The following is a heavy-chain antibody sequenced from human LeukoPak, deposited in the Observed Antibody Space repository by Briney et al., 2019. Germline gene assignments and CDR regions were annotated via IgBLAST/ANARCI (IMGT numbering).Heavy chain of an antibody. CDR1: GYSFSSYW. V-gene: IGHV5-51*01. CDR2: IYPGDSDT. D-gene: IGHD2-2*02. CDR3: ARGYCSTTTCYIGYFYFDP. Sequence: GESLKISCKGSGYSFSSYWIGWVRQMPGKGQEWMGIIYPGDSDTRYSPSFQGQVTISADKSISTAYLQWSSLKASDTAMYYCARGYCSTTTCYIGYFYFDPWGQGTLVTVSP. J-gene: IGHJ5*02.